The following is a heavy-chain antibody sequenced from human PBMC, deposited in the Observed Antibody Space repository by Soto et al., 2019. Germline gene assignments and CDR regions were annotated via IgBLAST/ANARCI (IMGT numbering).Heavy chain of an antibody. V-gene: IGHV3-23*01. D-gene: IGHD3-22*01. Sequence: PGGSLRLSCAASGFTFAGYAMTWVRQAPGKGLEWVSGISGSGSSTYFADSVKGRFTISRDNSENTLYLQINSLRAEDTAVYFCARSPPTSAYYYAYYFDSWGHGTLVTVS. CDR3: ARSPPTSAYYYAYYFDS. CDR1: GFTFAGYA. J-gene: IGHJ4*01. CDR2: ISGSGSST.